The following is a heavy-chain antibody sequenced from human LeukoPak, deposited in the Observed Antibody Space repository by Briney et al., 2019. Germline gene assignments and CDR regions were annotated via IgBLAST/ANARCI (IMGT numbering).Heavy chain of an antibody. CDR2: IGTAGDT. Sequence: GGSLRLSCAASGFTFSSYDMHWVRHATGKGLEWVSAIGTAGDTYYPGSVKGRFTISRENAKSSLYLQMNSLRAGDTAVYYCARASIAADVYFDYWGQGTLVTVSS. CDR1: GFTFSSYD. V-gene: IGHV3-13*01. J-gene: IGHJ4*02. D-gene: IGHD6-13*01. CDR3: ARASIAADVYFDY.